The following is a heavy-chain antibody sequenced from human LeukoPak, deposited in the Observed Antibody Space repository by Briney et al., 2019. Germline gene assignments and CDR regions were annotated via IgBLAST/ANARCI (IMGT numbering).Heavy chain of an antibody. CDR3: ARERPVYDSFGYYQGSDS. Sequence: ASVKVSCKGSGYTFTSYYMRWVRQAPGQGLEWMGWINPNSGGTNYAQKFQGRVTMTRDTSISTAYMELSRLRSDDTAVYYCARERPVYDSFGYYQGSDSWGQGNLVTVSS. D-gene: IGHD3-22*01. CDR2: INPNSGGT. J-gene: IGHJ4*02. V-gene: IGHV1-2*02. CDR1: GYTFTSYY.